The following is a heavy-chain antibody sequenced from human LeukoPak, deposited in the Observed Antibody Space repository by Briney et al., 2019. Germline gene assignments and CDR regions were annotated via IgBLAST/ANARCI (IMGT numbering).Heavy chain of an antibody. CDR2: INPDSGGT. CDR1: GYTFTDYY. V-gene: IGHV1-2*02. D-gene: IGHD5-12*01. J-gene: IGHJ1*01. Sequence: GALVKVSCKASGYTFTDYYMHWVRQAPGQGLEWMGWINPDSGGTNYGKNFQGRVTMTRDTSISIVYMEVNRLRSDDTAVYYCARVKERTKATIPDYFQDWGQGTLVTVSS. CDR3: ARVKERTKATIPDYFQD.